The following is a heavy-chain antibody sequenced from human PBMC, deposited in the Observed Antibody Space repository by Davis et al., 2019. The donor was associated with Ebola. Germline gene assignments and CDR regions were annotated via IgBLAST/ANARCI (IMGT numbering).Heavy chain of an antibody. CDR1: GFTFSSYG. V-gene: IGHV3-30*03. J-gene: IGHJ6*02. CDR2: ISYDGTNK. D-gene: IGHD4-11*01. CDR3: ARAGGDYIGYYYYGMDV. Sequence: GESLKISCAASGFTFSSYGMHWVRQAPGKGLEWVAIISYDGTNKYYADSVKGRFTISRDNSKNTLYLQMSSLRAEDTAVYYCARAGGDYIGYYYYGMDVWGQGTTVTVSS.